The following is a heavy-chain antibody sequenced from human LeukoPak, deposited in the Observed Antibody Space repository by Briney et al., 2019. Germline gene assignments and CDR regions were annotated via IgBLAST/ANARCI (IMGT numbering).Heavy chain of an antibody. D-gene: IGHD6-19*01. J-gene: IGHJ4*02. CDR3: ARGNPLHTGGWTYYFDY. CDR2: IYYSGST. Sequence: PSETLSLTCTVSGGSISSSSYYWGWIRQPPGKGLEWIGSIYYSGSTYYNPSLKSRVTISVDTSKNQFSLKLSSVTAADTAVYYCARGNPLHTGGWTYYFDYWGQGTLVTVSS. V-gene: IGHV4-39*07. CDR1: GGSISSSSYY.